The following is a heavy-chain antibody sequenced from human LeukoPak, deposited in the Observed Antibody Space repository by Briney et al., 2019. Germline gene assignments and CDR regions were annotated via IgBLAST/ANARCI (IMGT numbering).Heavy chain of an antibody. J-gene: IGHJ4*02. CDR2: IYYSGST. Sequence: PSETLSLTCTVSGGSISSSSYYWGWIRQPPGKGREWIGSIYYSGSTYYNPSLKSRVTISVDTSKNQFSLKLSSVTAADTAVYYCARLREHVDYWVQGSLVTVSS. V-gene: IGHV4-39*01. D-gene: IGHD1-26*01. CDR3: ARLREHVDY. CDR1: GGSISSSSYY.